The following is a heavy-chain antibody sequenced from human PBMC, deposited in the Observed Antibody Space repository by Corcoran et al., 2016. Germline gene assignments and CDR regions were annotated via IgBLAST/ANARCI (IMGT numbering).Heavy chain of an antibody. D-gene: IGHD2-2*02. V-gene: IGHV1-18*01. J-gene: IGHJ4*02. CDR2: ISAYNGNT. CDR1: GYTFTSYG. CDR3: ARDLGLGYCSSTSCYTWIY. Sequence: QVQLVQSGAEVKKPGASVKVSCKASGYTFTSYGISWVRQAPGQGLEWMGWISAYNGNTNYAPKLQGRVTMTTDTSTSTAYMVLSGLRSDDTAVYYCARDLGLGYCSSTSCYTWIYWGQGTLVTGSS.